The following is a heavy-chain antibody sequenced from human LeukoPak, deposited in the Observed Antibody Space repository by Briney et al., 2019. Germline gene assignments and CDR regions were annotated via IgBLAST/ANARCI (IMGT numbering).Heavy chain of an antibody. CDR2: ISSSGSTI. CDR1: GFTFSDYY. CDR3: ARDFGEMATYFDY. D-gene: IGHD5-24*01. J-gene: IGHJ4*02. Sequence: GGSLRLSCAASGFTFSDYYMSWVRQAPGRGLEWVSYISSSGSTIYYADSVKGRFTISRDNAKNSLYLQMNSLRAEDTAVYYCARDFGEMATYFDYWGQGTLVTVSS. V-gene: IGHV3-11*01.